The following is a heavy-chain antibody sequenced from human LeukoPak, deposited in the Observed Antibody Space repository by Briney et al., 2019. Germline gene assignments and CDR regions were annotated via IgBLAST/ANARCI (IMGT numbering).Heavy chain of an antibody. V-gene: IGHV4-34*01. CDR2: INHSGST. D-gene: IGHD3-22*01. J-gene: IGHJ4*02. CDR3: ARGRYDSSGYYTFDY. CDR1: GGSFSGYY. Sequence: SETLSLTCAVYGGSFSGYYWSWIRQPPGKGLEWIGEINHSGSTNYNPSLKSRVTISVDTSKNQFSLKLSSVTAADTAVYYCARGRYDSSGYYTFDYWGQGTLVTVSS.